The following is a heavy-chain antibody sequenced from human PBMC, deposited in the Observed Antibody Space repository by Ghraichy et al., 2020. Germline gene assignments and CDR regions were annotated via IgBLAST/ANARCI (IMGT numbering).Heavy chain of an antibody. J-gene: IGHJ4*02. D-gene: IGHD3-22*01. CDR1: GGSISSSSYY. Sequence: SETLSLTCTVSGGSISSSSYYWGWIRQPPGKGLEWIGSIYYSGSTYYNPSLQSRVTISVDTSKNQFSLKLSSVTAADTAVYYCARQYYYDSSAIENWGQGILVIVSS. V-gene: IGHV4-39*01. CDR3: ARQYYYDSSAIEN. CDR2: IYYSGST.